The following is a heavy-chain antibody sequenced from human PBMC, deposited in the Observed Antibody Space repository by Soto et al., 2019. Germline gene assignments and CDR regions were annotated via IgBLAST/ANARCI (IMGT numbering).Heavy chain of an antibody. CDR2: INPNSGDT. CDR1: GYTFTGYY. CDR3: ARLGGNEYYGSGMDY. J-gene: IGHJ4*02. D-gene: IGHD3-10*01. Sequence: QVQLVQSGAEVKKPGASVKVSCKASGYTFTGYYIHWVRQAPGQGLEWMGWINPNSGDTNYAQKFRGRVTMTTDTSLSVVYMELNRRSSADTAVYYCARLGGNEYYGSGMDYWGQGTLVTVSS. V-gene: IGHV1-2*02.